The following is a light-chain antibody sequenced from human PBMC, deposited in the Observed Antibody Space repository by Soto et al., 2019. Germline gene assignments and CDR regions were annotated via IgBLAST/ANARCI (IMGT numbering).Light chain of an antibody. CDR3: CSYAGSSTWV. CDR2: DVN. J-gene: IGLJ3*02. CDR1: RSDVGGYNH. Sequence: QSALTQPASVSGSPGQSITISCTGTRSDVGGYNHVSWYQQHPGKAPKLMIYDVNKRPSGVSNHFSGSKSGNTASLTISGLQXXXEAXYYCCSYAGSSTWVFGGGTQLTVL. V-gene: IGLV2-23*02.